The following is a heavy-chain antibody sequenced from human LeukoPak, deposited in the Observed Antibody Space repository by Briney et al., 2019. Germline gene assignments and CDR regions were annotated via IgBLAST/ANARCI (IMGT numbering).Heavy chain of an antibody. J-gene: IGHJ6*03. Sequence: PSETLSLTCTVSGYSITSGYYWGWIRQPPGKGLEWIGSIHNTGSTYYNPSLKSRVTISVDTSKNQFSLKLSSVTAADTAVYYCARTTEGYCSSTSCYGFYYYYYMDVWGKGTTVTISS. D-gene: IGHD2-2*01. V-gene: IGHV4-38-2*02. CDR2: IHNTGST. CDR1: GYSITSGYY. CDR3: ARTTEGYCSSTSCYGFYYYYYMDV.